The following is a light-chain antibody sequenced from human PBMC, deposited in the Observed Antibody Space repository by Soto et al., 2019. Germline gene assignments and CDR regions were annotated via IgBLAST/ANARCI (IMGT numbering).Light chain of an antibody. Sequence: EIQMTQSPSSLSASVGDRVTITCRTSQSISIYLNWYQQIPGKAPKLLIYASSNLHTGVPSRFSGSASGTDFTLTISSLQPEDFATYYCQQTYSTPPTFGQGTKVDIK. CDR3: QQTYSTPPT. CDR2: ASS. J-gene: IGKJ1*01. V-gene: IGKV1-39*01. CDR1: QSISIY.